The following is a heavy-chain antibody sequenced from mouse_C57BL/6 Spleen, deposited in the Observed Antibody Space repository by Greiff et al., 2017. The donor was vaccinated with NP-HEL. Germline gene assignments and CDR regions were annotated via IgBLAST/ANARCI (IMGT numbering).Heavy chain of an antibody. CDR3: VGGEDSSGYVGFAY. D-gene: IGHD3-2*02. Sequence: VQLQQSVAELVRPGASVKLSCTASGFNIKNTYMHWVKQRPEQGLEWIGRIDPANGNTKYAPKFKGKATITADTSSNTAYLQLSSLTSEDTAIYYCVGGEDSSGYVGFAYWGQGTLVTVSA. J-gene: IGHJ3*01. CDR1: GFNIKNTY. V-gene: IGHV14-3*01. CDR2: IDPANGNT.